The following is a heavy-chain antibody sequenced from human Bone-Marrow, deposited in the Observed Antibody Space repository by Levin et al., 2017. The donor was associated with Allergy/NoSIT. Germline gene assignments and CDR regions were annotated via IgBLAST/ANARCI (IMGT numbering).Heavy chain of an antibody. CDR1: GFTVSSNY. V-gene: IGHV3-53*01. CDR3: ALYDPTDY. D-gene: IGHD2/OR15-2a*01. CDR2: IYSGGST. J-gene: IGHJ4*02. Sequence: PGESLKISCAASGFTVSSNYMSWVRQAPGKGLEWVSVIYSGGSTYYADSVKGRFTISRDNSKNTLYLQMNSLRAEDTAVYYCALYDPTDYWGQGTLVTVSS.